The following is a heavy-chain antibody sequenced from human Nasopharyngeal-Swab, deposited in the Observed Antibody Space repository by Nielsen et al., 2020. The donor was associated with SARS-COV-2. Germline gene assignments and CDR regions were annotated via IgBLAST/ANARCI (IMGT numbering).Heavy chain of an antibody. V-gene: IGHV3-66*01. CDR3: ATGGY. CDR2: IYSGGST. CDR1: GGSVSSNY. J-gene: IGHJ4*02. Sequence: ETLSLTCTVSGGSVSSNYMSWVRQAPGKGLEWVSVIYSGGSTYYADSVKGRFTISRDNSKNTLYLQMNSLRAEDTAVYYCATGGYWGQGTLVTVSS.